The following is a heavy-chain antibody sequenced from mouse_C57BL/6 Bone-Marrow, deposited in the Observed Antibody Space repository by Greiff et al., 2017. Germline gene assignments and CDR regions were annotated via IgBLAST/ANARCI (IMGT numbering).Heavy chain of an antibody. Sequence: EVQRVESGGGLVKPGGSLKLSCAASGFTFSSYTMSWVRQTPEKRLEWVATISGGGGNTYYPDSVKGRFTISRDNAKNTLYLQMSSLRSEDTALYYCARQGDDGYPWFADWGQGTLVTVSA. V-gene: IGHV5-9*01. J-gene: IGHJ3*01. CDR1: GFTFSSYT. CDR2: ISGGGGNT. D-gene: IGHD2-3*01. CDR3: ARQGDDGYPWFAD.